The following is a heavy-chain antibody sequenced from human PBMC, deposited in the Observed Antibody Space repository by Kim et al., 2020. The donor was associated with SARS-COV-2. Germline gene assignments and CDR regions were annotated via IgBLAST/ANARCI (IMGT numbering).Heavy chain of an antibody. CDR3: ARAGLMDV. CDR1: GYIFTDYT. Sequence: ASVKVSCKASGYIFTDYTMNWVRQAPGQGLEWMGWINTNTGQPTYAQGFTGRFVFSLDTSVSTAYLQISSLKAEDSVVYYCARAGLMDVWGQGTTVTVSS. J-gene: IGHJ6*02. D-gene: IGHD3-10*01. V-gene: IGHV7-4-1*02. CDR2: INTNTGQP.